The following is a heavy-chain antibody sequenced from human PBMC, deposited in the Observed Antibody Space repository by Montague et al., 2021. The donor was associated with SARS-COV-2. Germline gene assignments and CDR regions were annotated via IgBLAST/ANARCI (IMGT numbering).Heavy chain of an antibody. CDR3: ARLGDGVVPSPILGVGPHYSYYYMDV. CDR1: GGSFSTYS. CDR2: IHHGGST. Sequence: SEILSLTCAVHGGSFSTYSWNLIRQPPGKGLEWIGEIHHGGSTNYNPSLKSRVTISADTSKNQFSLKLTSVAAADTAVYYCARLGDGVVPSPILGVGPHYSYYYMDVWGKGTTVAVSS. J-gene: IGHJ6*03. V-gene: IGHV4-34*01. D-gene: IGHD3-10*01.